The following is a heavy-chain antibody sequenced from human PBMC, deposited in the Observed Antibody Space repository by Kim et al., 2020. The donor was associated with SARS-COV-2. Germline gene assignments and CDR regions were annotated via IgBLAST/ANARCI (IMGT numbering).Heavy chain of an antibody. V-gene: IGHV3-21*01. D-gene: IGHD6-19*01. Sequence: GGSLRLSCAASGFTFSSYSMNWVRQAPGKGLEWVSSISSSSSYIYYADSVKGRFTISRDNAKNSLYLQMNSLRAEDTAVYYCAILIAVAGLYYGMDVWGQGTTVTVSS. CDR2: ISSSSSYI. CDR3: AILIAVAGLYYGMDV. J-gene: IGHJ6*02. CDR1: GFTFSSYS.